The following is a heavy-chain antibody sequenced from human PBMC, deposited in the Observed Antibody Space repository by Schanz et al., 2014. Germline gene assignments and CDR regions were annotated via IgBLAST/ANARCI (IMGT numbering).Heavy chain of an antibody. V-gene: IGHV1-2*06. J-gene: IGHJ4*02. CDR2: IDPNGGAT. D-gene: IGHD3-3*01. CDR1: GHPFTAYY. CDR3: ARKGMPPIWSGYPYCFDF. Sequence: QVQLVQSGAEVKKPGASVKVSCKASGHPFTAYYMHWVRQAPGQGLEWMGRIDPNGGATNHAQMLQGRVTMTRNTSTSTAYMELRGLRSDDTAVYYCARKGMPPIWSGYPYCFDFWGQGTLVTVSS.